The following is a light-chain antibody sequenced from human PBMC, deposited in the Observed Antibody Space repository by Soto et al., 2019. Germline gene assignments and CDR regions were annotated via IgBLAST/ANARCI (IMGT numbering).Light chain of an antibody. CDR2: DAS. V-gene: IGKV3-11*01. Sequence: EIVLTQSPATLSLSPGERATLSCRASQSVSSYLAWYQQKPGQAPRLLIYDASNRATGIPARFSGSGSGTYFTLTISSLEPEDFAVYYCQQHSNWPPSLTFGGGTKVEIK. CDR3: QQHSNWPPSLT. CDR1: QSVSSY. J-gene: IGKJ4*01.